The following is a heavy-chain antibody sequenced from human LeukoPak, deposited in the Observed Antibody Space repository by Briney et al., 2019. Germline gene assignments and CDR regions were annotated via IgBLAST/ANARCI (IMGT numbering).Heavy chain of an antibody. CDR3: ASSWVAAAVAPTPS. V-gene: IGHV1-2*02. CDR2: INPNSGGT. Sequence: GASVKVSCKASGYTFTGYYMHWVRQAPGQGLEWMGWINPNSGGTNYAQKFQGRVTMTRDTSISTAYRELSRLRSDDTAVYYCASSWVAAAVAPTPSWGQGTLVTVSS. D-gene: IGHD6-13*01. J-gene: IGHJ4*02. CDR1: GYTFTGYY.